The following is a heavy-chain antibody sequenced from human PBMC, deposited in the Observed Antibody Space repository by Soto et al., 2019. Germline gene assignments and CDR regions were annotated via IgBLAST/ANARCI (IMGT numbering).Heavy chain of an antibody. J-gene: IGHJ6*02. D-gene: IGHD1-26*01. CDR2: ISGSGGNA. V-gene: IGHV3-23*01. CDR3: AKDGASGSYPPYYYFGMDV. CDR1: GFTFSSYA. Sequence: EVQLLESGGGLVQPGGSLRLSCAASGFTFSSYAMSWVRQAPGKGLEWVSSISGSGGNAYYADSVTGRFSLSRDNSKNTLRLQMNSLRADDTAVYYCAKDGASGSYPPYYYFGMDVWGQGTTVTVSS.